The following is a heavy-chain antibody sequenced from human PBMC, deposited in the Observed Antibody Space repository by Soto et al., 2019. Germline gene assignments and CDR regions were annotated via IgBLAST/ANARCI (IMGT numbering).Heavy chain of an antibody. CDR3: ARGDGRGSSGFYYYYGMDV. Sequence: QVQLVQSGAEVKKPGASVKVSCKASGFTFTNYFFHWVRQAPRQGLEWMGIISPYDGSTNYAQSLQGRVTMTRDTSTSTVYMELSSLRSEDTAVYYCARGDGRGSSGFYYYYGMDVWGHGTTVTVSS. V-gene: IGHV1-46*01. J-gene: IGHJ6*02. CDR2: ISPYDGST. D-gene: IGHD6-25*01. CDR1: GFTFTNYF.